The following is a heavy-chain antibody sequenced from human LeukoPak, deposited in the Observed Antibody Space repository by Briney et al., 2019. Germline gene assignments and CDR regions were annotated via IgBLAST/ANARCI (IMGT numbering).Heavy chain of an antibody. Sequence: SETLSLTCTVSGGSTSVYYWSWIRQPAGKGLEWIGRIYTSGSTNYNPSLKSRVTMSVDTSKNQFSLKLSSVTAADTAVYYCARDGLHYDFWSGPKGYYYYMDVWGKGTTVTVSS. CDR3: ARDGLHYDFWSGPKGYYYYMDV. V-gene: IGHV4-4*07. CDR2: IYTSGST. J-gene: IGHJ6*03. CDR1: GGSTSVYY. D-gene: IGHD3-3*01.